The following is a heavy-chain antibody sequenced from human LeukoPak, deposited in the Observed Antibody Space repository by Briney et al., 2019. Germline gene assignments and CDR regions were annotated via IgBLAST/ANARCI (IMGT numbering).Heavy chain of an antibody. CDR2: ISSSGSYI. CDR3: ARDREPYCTGGTCYSTGDY. CDR1: GFTFSSCS. V-gene: IGHV3-21*01. J-gene: IGHJ4*02. Sequence: GGSLRLSCAASGFTFSSCSMNWVRQAPGKGLEWVSSISSSGSYIYYADSVKGRFTVSRDNAKNSLYLQMNSLRAEDTAVYYCARDREPYCTGGTCYSTGDYWGQGTPVTVSS. D-gene: IGHD2-15*01.